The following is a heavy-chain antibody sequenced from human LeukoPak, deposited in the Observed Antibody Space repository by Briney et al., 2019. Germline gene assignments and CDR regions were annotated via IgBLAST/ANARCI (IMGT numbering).Heavy chain of an antibody. CDR3: ARDRDSNHFDY. V-gene: IGHV3-11*01. Sequence: GGSLRLSCAASGFTFSDYYMNWIRQAPGKGLEWVSYISSHGSTIYYADSVKGRFTISRDNAKNSLYLQMNSLRAEDTAVYYCARDRDSNHFDYWGQGTLVTVSS. CDR2: ISSHGSTI. J-gene: IGHJ4*02. CDR1: GFTFSDYY. D-gene: IGHD4-11*01.